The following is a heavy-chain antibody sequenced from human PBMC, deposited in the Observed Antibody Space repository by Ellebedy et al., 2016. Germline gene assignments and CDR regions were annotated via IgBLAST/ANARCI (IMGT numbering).Heavy chain of an antibody. J-gene: IGHJ4*02. CDR1: GSTFSTFW. D-gene: IGHD2-21*01. CDR2: IKQDGSQK. CDR3: AKGSGWLCDY. V-gene: IGHV3-7*03. Sequence: GGSLRLSCAASGSTFSTFWMTWFRQAPGKGLEWVASIKQDGSQKDYVDSVKGRFTISRDNARNSLYLQMNSLRAEDTAMYYCAKGSGWLCDYWGQGNLVTVSS.